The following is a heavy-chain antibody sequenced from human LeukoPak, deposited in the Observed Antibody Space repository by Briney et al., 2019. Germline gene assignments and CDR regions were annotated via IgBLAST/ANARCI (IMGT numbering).Heavy chain of an antibody. D-gene: IGHD6-19*01. V-gene: IGHV4-59*01. CDR3: ARVRPAVAGTHYFDY. CDR1: GGSISGYY. Sequence: SETLSLTCTVSGGSISGYYWSWIRQPPGKGLEWIGYIYYSGSTNYNASLKSRVTISVDRSKNQFSLKLSSVTAADTAVYYCARVRPAVAGTHYFDYWGQGTLVPVSS. J-gene: IGHJ4*02. CDR2: IYYSGST.